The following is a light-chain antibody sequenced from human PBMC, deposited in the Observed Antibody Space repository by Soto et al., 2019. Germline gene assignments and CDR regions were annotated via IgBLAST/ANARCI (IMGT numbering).Light chain of an antibody. CDR3: QQYSSSPRIT. V-gene: IGKV3-20*01. J-gene: IGKJ5*01. CDR2: GAS. CDR1: QTINNNY. Sequence: IELTQSPGTLSLSPGERATLSCRASQTINNNYLAWYQQKPGRAPRLLISGASRRATGIPDRFSGSGSGTDFTLTISRLEPEDFVVYYCQQYSSSPRITFGQGTRLEIK.